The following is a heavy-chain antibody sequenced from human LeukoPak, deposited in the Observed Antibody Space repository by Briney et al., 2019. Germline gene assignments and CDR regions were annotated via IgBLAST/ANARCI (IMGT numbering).Heavy chain of an antibody. CDR1: GYTFTSYD. Sequence: GASVKVSCKASGYTFTSYDFNWVRQATGQGLEWMGTISGHNGDVNYAPKFQGRVTMTTDTSTTTAYMELRSLRFDDTAVYYCARYNSLLRGVTTSDYWGQGTLVTVSS. J-gene: IGHJ4*02. D-gene: IGHD3-10*01. CDR2: ISGHNGDV. V-gene: IGHV1-18*01. CDR3: ARYNSLLRGVTTSDY.